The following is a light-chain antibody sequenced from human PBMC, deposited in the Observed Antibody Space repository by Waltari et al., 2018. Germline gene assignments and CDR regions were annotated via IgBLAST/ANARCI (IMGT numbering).Light chain of an antibody. V-gene: IGKV1-39*01. CDR2: AAS. CDR1: QSISSY. J-gene: IGKJ1*01. Sequence: DIQMTQSPSSLSASVGDRVTITCRASQSISSYLNLYQQKPGKDPKLLIYAASSLQSGVPSRFSGSGSGTDFTLTISSLQPEDFATYYCQQSYSTLPWTFGQGTKVEIK. CDR3: QQSYSTLPWT.